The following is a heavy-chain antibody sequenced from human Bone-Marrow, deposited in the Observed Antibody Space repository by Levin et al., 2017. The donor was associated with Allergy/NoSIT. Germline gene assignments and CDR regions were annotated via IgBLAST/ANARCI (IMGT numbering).Heavy chain of an antibody. Sequence: ETLSLTCAASGFTFSSCAMTWVRQAPGKGLEWVSSISGSGGSPYYGDSVKGRFTISRDNSKNTVYLQMNSLRAEDTAVYYCAKAWGYGGNQGIYYFDFWGQGTLVTVSS. CDR2: ISGSGGSP. V-gene: IGHV3-23*01. D-gene: IGHD4-23*01. CDR1: GFTFSSCA. CDR3: AKAWGYGGNQGIYYFDF. J-gene: IGHJ4*02.